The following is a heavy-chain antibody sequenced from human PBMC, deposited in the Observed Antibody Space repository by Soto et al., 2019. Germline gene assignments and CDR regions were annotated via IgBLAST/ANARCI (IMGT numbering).Heavy chain of an antibody. Sequence: SVKVSAKAAGRTVRSYAIVCVRQVPGQGLGWWWVIISIFVTANYAQKFQCRVKITADESTTPAYMELSSLRSEHTAVYYCARGMVKASYYYYGMDVWGQGPTVTVSS. D-gene: IGHD5-18*01. CDR1: GRTVRSYA. J-gene: IGHJ6*02. V-gene: IGHV1-69*13. CDR2: IISIFVTA. CDR3: ARGMVKASYYYYGMDV.